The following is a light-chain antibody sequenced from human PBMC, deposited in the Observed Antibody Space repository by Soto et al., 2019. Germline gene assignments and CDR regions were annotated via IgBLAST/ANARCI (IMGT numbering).Light chain of an antibody. J-gene: IGKJ4*01. Sequence: EVVMTQSPATLSVSPGERATLSCRASQSVSSNLAWYKQKPGQAPRLLIYGASTRATGLPDRISGSGPGTEFTLTISSLQSEDFALYYCQQYNDWPLTFGGGTKVEIK. V-gene: IGKV3-15*01. CDR3: QQYNDWPLT. CDR2: GAS. CDR1: QSVSSN.